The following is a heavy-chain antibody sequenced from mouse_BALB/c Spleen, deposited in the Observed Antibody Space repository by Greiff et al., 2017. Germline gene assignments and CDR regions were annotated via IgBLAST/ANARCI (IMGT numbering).Heavy chain of an antibody. D-gene: IGHD2-14*01. CDR2: INSNGGST. CDR3: ARFVRRGGTDWYFDV. Sequence: DVMLVESGGGLVQPGGSLKLSCAASGFTFSSYGMSWVRQTPDKRLELVATINSNGGSTYYPDSVKGRFTISRDNAKNTLYLQMSSLKSEDTAMYYCARFVRRGGTDWYFDVWGAGTTVTVSS. V-gene: IGHV5-6-3*01. CDR1: GFTFSSYG. J-gene: IGHJ1*01.